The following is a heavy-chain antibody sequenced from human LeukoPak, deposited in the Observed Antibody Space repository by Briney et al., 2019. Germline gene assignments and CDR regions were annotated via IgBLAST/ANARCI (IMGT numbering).Heavy chain of an antibody. J-gene: IGHJ6*02. CDR3: ARQAPYYYYGMDV. CDR1: GGSISSYY. CDR2: IYYSGST. V-gene: IGHV4-59*08. Sequence: SETLSLTCTVSGGSISSYYWSWIRQPAGKGLEWIGYIYYSGSTNYNPSLKSRVTISVDTSKNQFSLKLSSVTAADTAVYYCARQAPYYYYGMDVWGQGTTVTVSS.